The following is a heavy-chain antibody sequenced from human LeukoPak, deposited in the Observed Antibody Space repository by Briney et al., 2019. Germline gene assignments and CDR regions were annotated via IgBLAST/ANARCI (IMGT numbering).Heavy chain of an antibody. CDR3: AQDLSYIGLDN. J-gene: IGHJ4*02. CDR1: GFTFRNYG. D-gene: IGHD2-15*01. Sequence: GGSLRLSCAAAGFTFRNYGMNWVRQAPGKGLEWVSAFSASGSTYYADSVKGRFTVSRDNSENMLYLQMNSLRAEDTAVYYCAQDLSYIGLDNWGQGTLVTVSS. CDR2: FSASGST. V-gene: IGHV3-23*01.